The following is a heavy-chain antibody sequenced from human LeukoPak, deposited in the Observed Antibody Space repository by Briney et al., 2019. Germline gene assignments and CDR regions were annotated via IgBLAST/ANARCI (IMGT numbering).Heavy chain of an antibody. J-gene: IGHJ5*02. D-gene: IGHD3-22*01. V-gene: IGHV4-31*03. CDR2: IYYSGST. CDR3: ARDGYYYDSSGP. CDR1: GGSISSGGYY. Sequence: PSQTLFLTCTVSGGSISSGGYYWSWIRQHPGKGLEWIGYIYYSGSTCYNPSLKSRVTISVDTSKNQFSLKLSSVTAADTAVYYCARDGYYYDSSGPWGQGTLVTVSS.